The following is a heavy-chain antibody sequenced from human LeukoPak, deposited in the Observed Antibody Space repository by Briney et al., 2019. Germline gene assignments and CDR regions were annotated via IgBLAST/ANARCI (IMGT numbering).Heavy chain of an antibody. CDR3: ARGKQQLVPRTFDY. Sequence: GGSLRLSCAASGFTFSSYAMSWVRQAPGKGLEWVSAISGSGGSTYCADSVKGRFTISRDNSKNTLYLQMNSLRAEDTAVYYCARGKQQLVPRTFDYWGQGTLVTVSS. D-gene: IGHD6-13*01. J-gene: IGHJ4*02. V-gene: IGHV3-23*01. CDR1: GFTFSSYA. CDR2: ISGSGGST.